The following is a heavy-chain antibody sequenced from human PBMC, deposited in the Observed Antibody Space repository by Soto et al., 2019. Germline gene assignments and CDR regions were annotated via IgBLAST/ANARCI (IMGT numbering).Heavy chain of an antibody. J-gene: IGHJ6*02. D-gene: IGHD2-15*01. CDR1: GFTFSRYD. CDR3: VRRDSVVALYGMDV. CDR2: IGTAGDT. Sequence: GGSLRLSCASSGFTFSRYDMHWVRQVTGKGLEWVSAIGTAGDTYYPGSVKGRFTISRENAKNSLYLQMNSLRAGDTAVYSCVRRDSVVALYGMDVCGSGSTVSV. V-gene: IGHV3-13*01.